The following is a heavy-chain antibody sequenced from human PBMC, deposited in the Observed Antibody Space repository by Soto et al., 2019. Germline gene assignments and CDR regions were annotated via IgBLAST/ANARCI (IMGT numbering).Heavy chain of an antibody. Sequence: SDTLSLTCAVHGGSFSGYQWNRVRQTPGKGLEWIGEINHSGTTNYNPSLKSRISMSVDTSKKEFSLKLTSVTAADTAVYYCARGWRFDPWGQGTLVTVSS. J-gene: IGHJ5*02. CDR2: INHSGTT. CDR1: GGSFSGYQ. CDR3: ARGWRFDP. D-gene: IGHD3-3*01. V-gene: IGHV4-34*01.